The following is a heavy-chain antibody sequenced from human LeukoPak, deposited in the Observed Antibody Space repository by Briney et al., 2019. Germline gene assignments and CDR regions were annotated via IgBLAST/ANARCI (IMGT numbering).Heavy chain of an antibody. Sequence: PSETLSLTCTVSGGSISSGGYYWSWIRRPPGKGLEWIGYIYHSGSTYYNPSLKSRVTISVDRSKNQFSLKLSSVTAADTAVYYCARHSNYRDYYYYMDVWGKGTTVTVSS. D-gene: IGHD4-11*01. V-gene: IGHV4-30-2*01. CDR1: GGSISSGGYY. J-gene: IGHJ6*03. CDR3: ARHSNYRDYYYYMDV. CDR2: IYHSGST.